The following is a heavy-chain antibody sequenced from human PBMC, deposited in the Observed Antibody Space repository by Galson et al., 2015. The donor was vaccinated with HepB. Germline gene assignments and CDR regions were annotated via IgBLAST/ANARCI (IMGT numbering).Heavy chain of an antibody. CDR2: ISSNGGST. D-gene: IGHD1-1*01. J-gene: IGHJ4*02. CDR3: MGWAWQLECEFDY. V-gene: IGHV3-64D*06. CDR1: GFTLSSID. Sequence: SLRLSCAASGFTLSSIDMHWVRQAPGNGLEYVAVISSNGGSTHYAESVKGRFTISRGNSKNMLYFQMSSLRDEDTAVYYCMGWAWQLECEFDYWGQGIPVTVSS.